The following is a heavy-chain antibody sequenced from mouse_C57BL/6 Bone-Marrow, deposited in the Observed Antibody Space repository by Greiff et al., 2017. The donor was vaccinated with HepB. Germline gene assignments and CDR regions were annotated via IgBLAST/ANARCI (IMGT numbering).Heavy chain of an antibody. Sequence: EVQVVESGPELVKPGASVKIPCKASGYTFTDYNMDWVKQSHGKSLEWIGDINPNNGGTIYNQKFKGKATLTVDKSSSTAYMELRSLTSEDTAVYYCARGDYYGSSPFAYWGQGTLVTVSA. V-gene: IGHV1-18*01. D-gene: IGHD1-1*01. CDR3: ARGDYYGSSPFAY. CDR2: INPNNGGT. CDR1: GYTFTDYN. J-gene: IGHJ3*01.